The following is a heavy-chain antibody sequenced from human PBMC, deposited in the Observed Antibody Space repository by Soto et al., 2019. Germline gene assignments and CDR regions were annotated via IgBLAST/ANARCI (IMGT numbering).Heavy chain of an antibody. J-gene: IGHJ3*02. CDR3: ARDADILTGSDAFDI. Sequence: QVQLVESGGGLVKPGGSLRLSCAASGFTFSDYYMSWIRQAPGKGLEWLSYIGTSSSYTNYADSVKGRFTISRDNAKNSLYLQMNSLSAEDTAVYYCARDADILTGSDAFDIWGQGTMVTVSS. V-gene: IGHV3-11*05. D-gene: IGHD3-9*01. CDR2: IGTSSSYT. CDR1: GFTFSDYY.